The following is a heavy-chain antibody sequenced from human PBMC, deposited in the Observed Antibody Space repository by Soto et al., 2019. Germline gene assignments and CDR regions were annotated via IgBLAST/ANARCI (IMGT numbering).Heavy chain of an antibody. Sequence: SVPVSFIPPDNTFCTDGISKDTQAPGQVLEWMGWRSTYNGNTHYAQKIQGRVNMTTDTSTSTAYMELRRLRSDDTAVYYCGRDHHGYYCSGYWGQGSLVTV. CDR3: GRDHHGYYCSGY. CDR1: DNTFCTDG. J-gene: IGHJ4*02. D-gene: IGHD3-22*01. CDR2: RSTYNGNT. V-gene: IGHV1-18*01.